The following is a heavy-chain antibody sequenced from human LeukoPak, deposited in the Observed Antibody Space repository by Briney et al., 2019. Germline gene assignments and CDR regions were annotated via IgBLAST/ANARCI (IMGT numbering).Heavy chain of an antibody. CDR1: GGSFSGYY. CDR3: ARETYYDILTGYRPGAFDI. CDR2: INHSGST. Sequence: SETQSLTCAVYGGSFSGYYWSWIRQPAGKGLEWSGEINHSGSTNYNPSPKSRVTISVDTSKNQFSLKLSSVTAADTAVYYCARETYYDILTGYRPGAFDIWGQGTMVTVSS. V-gene: IGHV4-34*01. J-gene: IGHJ3*02. D-gene: IGHD3-9*01.